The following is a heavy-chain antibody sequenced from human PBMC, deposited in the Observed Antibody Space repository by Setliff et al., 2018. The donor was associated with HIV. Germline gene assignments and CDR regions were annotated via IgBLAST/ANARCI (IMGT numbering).Heavy chain of an antibody. V-gene: IGHV1-18*01. D-gene: IGHD6-19*01. CDR1: GYTFTSYG. J-gene: IGHJ4*02. CDR2: ISAYNGNT. CDR3: ARQPGSCWYAGRASDY. Sequence: ASVKVSCKASGYTFTSYGISWVRQAPGQGLEWMGWISAYNGNTNYAQKLQGRVTMTTDTSTSTAYMGLRSLRSSDTAVYYCARQPGSCWYAGRASDYWGQGTLVTVSS.